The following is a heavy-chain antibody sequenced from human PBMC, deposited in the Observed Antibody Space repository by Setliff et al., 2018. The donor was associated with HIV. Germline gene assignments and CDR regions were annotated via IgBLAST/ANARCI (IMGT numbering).Heavy chain of an antibody. V-gene: IGHV3-21*04. Sequence: GGSLRLSCEASGFTVIDYALNWVRQAPGKGLEWVSSISSSGSYIYYAASLKGRFTITRDNARNSLYLEMSTLRAEDTAIYYCAKQMKSMGPYDGFDIWGQGTMVTVSS. CDR3: AKQMKSMGPYDGFDI. J-gene: IGHJ3*02. CDR2: ISSSGSYI. CDR1: GFTVIDYA. D-gene: IGHD3-10*01.